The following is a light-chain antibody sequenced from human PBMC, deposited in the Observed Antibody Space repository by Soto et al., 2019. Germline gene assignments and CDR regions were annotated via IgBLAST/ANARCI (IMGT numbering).Light chain of an antibody. CDR1: SSDVGSYNS. CDR3: SSYTTSATLV. CDR2: AVT. J-gene: IGLJ2*01. V-gene: IGLV2-14*01. Sequence: QSALTQPASVSGSPGQSIAISCTGTSSDVGSYNSVSWYQQFPGKAPKLILYAVTNRHSGVSNRFSGSKSGNTASLTISGLQAEDEADYFCSSYTTSATLVFGVGTKLTVL.